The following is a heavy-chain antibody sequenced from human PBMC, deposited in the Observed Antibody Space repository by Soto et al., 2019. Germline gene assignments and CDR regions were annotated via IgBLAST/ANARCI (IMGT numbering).Heavy chain of an antibody. CDR1: GFTFSSYA. J-gene: IGHJ6*02. CDR3: AKEIEQNYEFWSGYGPMDV. V-gene: IGHV3-23*01. D-gene: IGHD3-3*01. CDR2: ISGSGGST. Sequence: SLRLCCAASGFTFSSYAMSWVRQAPGKGLEWVSAISGSGGSTYYADSVKGRFTISRDNSKNTLYLQMNSLRAEDTAVYYCAKEIEQNYEFWSGYGPMDVWGQGTTVTVSS.